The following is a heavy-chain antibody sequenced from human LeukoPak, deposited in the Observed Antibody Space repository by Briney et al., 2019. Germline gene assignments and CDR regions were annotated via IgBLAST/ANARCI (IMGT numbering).Heavy chain of an antibody. CDR1: GFTFSSYS. J-gene: IGHJ3*02. CDR3: ARDNPYYYDSSGYDAFDI. Sequence: GGSLRVSCAASGFTFSSYSMNWVRQAPGKGLEWVSYISSSSSTIYYADSVKGRFTISRDNAKNSLYLQMNSLRAEDTAVYYCARDNPYYYDSSGYDAFDIWGQGTMVTVSS. D-gene: IGHD3-22*01. CDR2: ISSSSSTI. V-gene: IGHV3-48*01.